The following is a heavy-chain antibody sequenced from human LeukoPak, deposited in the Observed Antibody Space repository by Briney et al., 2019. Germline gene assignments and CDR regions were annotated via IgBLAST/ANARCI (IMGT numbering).Heavy chain of an antibody. V-gene: IGHV4-30-2*01. D-gene: IGHD3-3*01. Sequence: SQTLSLTCTVSGGSISSGGYYWSWIRQPPGKGLEWIGYIYHSGSTYYNPSLKSRVTISVDRSKNQFSLKLSSVTAADTAVYYCAREFSWSGFFDYWGQGTLVTVSS. CDR2: IYHSGST. CDR3: AREFSWSGFFDY. J-gene: IGHJ4*02. CDR1: GGSISSGGYY.